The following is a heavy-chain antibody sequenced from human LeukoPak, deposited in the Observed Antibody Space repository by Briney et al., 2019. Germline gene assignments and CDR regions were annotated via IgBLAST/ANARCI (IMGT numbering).Heavy chain of an antibody. D-gene: IGHD2-2*01. CDR3: ARAGRYCSSTSCYVRVDY. V-gene: IGHV3-30-3*01. CDR1: GFTFSSYA. CDR2: ISYDGSNK. Sequence: GGSLRLSCAASGFTFSSYAMHWVRQAPGKGLEWVAVISYDGSNKYYADSVKGRSTISRDNSKNTLYLQMNSLRAEDTAMYYCARAGRYCSSTSCYVRVDYWGQGTLVTVSS. J-gene: IGHJ4*02.